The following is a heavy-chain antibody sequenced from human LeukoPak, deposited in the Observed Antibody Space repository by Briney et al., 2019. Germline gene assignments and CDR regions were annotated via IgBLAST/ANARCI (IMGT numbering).Heavy chain of an antibody. Sequence: GGSLRLSCAASGFNFDDYAMSWVRQAPGKGLEWVSGISDSGSRPYYADSVKGRFTISRDNSKNTLYLQMNSLRAEDTAVYHCAKDGRSYSSGWPPFDYWGQGALVTVSS. CDR2: ISDSGSRP. CDR3: AKDGRSYSSGWPPFDY. J-gene: IGHJ4*02. CDR1: GFNFDDYA. D-gene: IGHD6-19*01. V-gene: IGHV3-23*01.